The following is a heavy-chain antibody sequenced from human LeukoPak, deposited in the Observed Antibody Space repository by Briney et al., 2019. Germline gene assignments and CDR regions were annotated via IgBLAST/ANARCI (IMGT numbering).Heavy chain of an antibody. CDR3: ARGTGYCSSTSCIDAFDI. CDR1: GYTFTSYD. Sequence: ASVKVSCKASGYTFTSYDINWVRQATGQGLEWMGWMNPNSGNTGYARKFQGRVTITRNTSISTAYMELSSLRSEDTAVYYCARGTGYCSSTSCIDAFDIWGQGTMVTVSS. V-gene: IGHV1-8*03. CDR2: MNPNSGNT. J-gene: IGHJ3*02. D-gene: IGHD2-2*01.